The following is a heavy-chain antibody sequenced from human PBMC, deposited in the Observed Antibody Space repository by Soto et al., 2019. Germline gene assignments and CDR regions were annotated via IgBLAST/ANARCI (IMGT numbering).Heavy chain of an antibody. J-gene: IGHJ4*02. V-gene: IGHV3-23*01. Sequence: PGGSLRLSCAASGFTFSSYAMSWVRQAPGKGLEWVSAISGSGGSTYYADSVKGRFTISRDNSKNTLYLQMNSLRAEDTAVYYCAKEVNDAKGIFGVAPVRGFDYWGQGTLVTVSS. D-gene: IGHD3-3*01. CDR3: AKEVNDAKGIFGVAPVRGFDY. CDR2: ISGSGGST. CDR1: GFTFSSYA.